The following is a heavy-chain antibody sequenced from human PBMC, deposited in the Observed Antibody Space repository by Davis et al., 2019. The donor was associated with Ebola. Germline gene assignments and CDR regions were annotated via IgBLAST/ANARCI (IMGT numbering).Heavy chain of an antibody. V-gene: IGHV5-51*01. D-gene: IGHD6-13*01. J-gene: IGHJ4*02. Sequence: GESLKISCKGSGYSFTSYWIGWVRQMPGKGLECMGIIFPGDSDTRYSPSFQGQVTILADNSISTAYLQWSSLKASDTAMYYCARQVAAAGYFDYWGQGTLVTVSS. CDR3: ARQVAAAGYFDY. CDR2: IFPGDSDT. CDR1: GYSFTSYW.